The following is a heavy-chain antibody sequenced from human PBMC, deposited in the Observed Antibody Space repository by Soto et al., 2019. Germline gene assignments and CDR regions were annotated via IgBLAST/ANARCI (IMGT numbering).Heavy chain of an antibody. CDR2: ISYDGSNK. D-gene: IGHD3-3*01. CDR1: GFTFSSYA. Sequence: GGSLRLSCAASGFTFSSYAMHWVRQAPGKGLEWVAVISYDGSNKYYADSVKGRFTISRDNSKNTLYLQMNSLGAEDTAVYYCARESGFLEWPSQDGMDVWGQGTTVTVSS. CDR3: ARESGFLEWPSQDGMDV. V-gene: IGHV3-30-3*01. J-gene: IGHJ6*02.